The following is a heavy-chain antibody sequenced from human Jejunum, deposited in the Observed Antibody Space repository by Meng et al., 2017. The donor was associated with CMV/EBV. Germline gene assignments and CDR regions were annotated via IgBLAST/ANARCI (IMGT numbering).Heavy chain of an antibody. CDR3: ARVEVGITSGDY. V-gene: IGHV1-18*01. D-gene: IGHD1-26*01. CDR1: GYTFTNYG. Sequence: QDKLGQSGGEVKKPGASLKVSCKASGYTFTNYGITWVRQAPGQGLEWMGWISAYNGNINYAQTLQGRVTMTTDTSTSTAYMELRSLRSDDTAVYYCARVEVGITSGDYWGQGTLVTVSS. CDR2: ISAYNGNI. J-gene: IGHJ4*02.